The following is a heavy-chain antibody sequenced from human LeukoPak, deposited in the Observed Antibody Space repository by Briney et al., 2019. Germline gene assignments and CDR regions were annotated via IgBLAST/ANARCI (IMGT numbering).Heavy chain of an antibody. CDR2: INPNSGGT. J-gene: IGHJ4*02. V-gene: IGHV1-2*02. CDR3: ARDGTYSSGSLPKY. CDR1: GYTFTGYY. Sequence: ASVKVSCKASGYTFTGYYMHWGRQAPGQGLEWMGWINPNSGGTNYAQKFQGRVTMTRDTSISTAYMELSRLRSDDTAVYYCARDGTYSSGSLPKYWGQGTLVTLPS. D-gene: IGHD6-19*01.